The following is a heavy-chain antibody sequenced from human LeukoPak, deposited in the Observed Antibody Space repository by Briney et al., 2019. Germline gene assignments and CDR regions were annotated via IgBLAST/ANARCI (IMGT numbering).Heavy chain of an antibody. CDR1: GGFLSRSRYY. V-gene: IGHV4-39*07. Sequence: SETLSLTCSVSGGFLSRSRYYWNWIRQPPGKRPEWIGNIYSNGNIHSYNPSLKSRVTITLDTSKNQFSLKMRSVTAADTAVYYCATGRPPTPPFDHWGQGVLVAVSS. CDR3: ATGRPPTPPFDH. CDR2: IYSNGN. J-gene: IGHJ4*02.